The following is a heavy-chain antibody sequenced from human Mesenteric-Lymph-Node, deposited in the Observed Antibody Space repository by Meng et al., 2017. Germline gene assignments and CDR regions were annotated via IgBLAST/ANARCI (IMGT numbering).Heavy chain of an antibody. CDR1: GYTFTSYG. V-gene: IGHV1-69*05. Sequence: SVKVSCKASGYTFTSYGISWVRQAPGQGLEWMGGIIPIFGTANYAQKFQGRVTITTDESTSTAHMELSSLRSEDTAVYYCATRNPSYSSSWYGTWYFDLWGRGTLVTVSS. CDR3: ATRNPSYSSSWYGTWYFDL. J-gene: IGHJ2*01. CDR2: IIPIFGTA. D-gene: IGHD6-13*01.